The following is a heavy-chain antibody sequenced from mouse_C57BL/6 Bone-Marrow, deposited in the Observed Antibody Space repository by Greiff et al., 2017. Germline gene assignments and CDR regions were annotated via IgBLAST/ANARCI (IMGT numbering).Heavy chain of an antibody. CDR2: IDPENGDT. CDR1: GFNIKDDY. J-gene: IGHJ4*01. D-gene: IGHD1-1*01. Sequence: VHVKQSGAELVRPGASVKLSCTASGFNIKDDYMHWVKQRPEQGLEWIGWIDPENGDTEYASKFQGKATITADTSSNTAYLQLSSLTSEDTAVYYCTTVLPGCWGQGTSVTVSS. CDR3: TTVLPGC. V-gene: IGHV14-4*01.